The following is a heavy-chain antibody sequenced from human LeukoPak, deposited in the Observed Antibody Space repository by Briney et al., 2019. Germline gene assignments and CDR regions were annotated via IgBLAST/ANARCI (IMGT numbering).Heavy chain of an antibody. CDR3: ARVVCSGGSCYSGSSDY. V-gene: IGHV4-34*01. D-gene: IGHD2-15*01. Sequence: PSETLSLTCAVYDGPFSGYYWSWIRQPPGKGLEWIGEINHSGSTNYNPSLKSRVTISVDTSKNRFSLKLSSVTAADTAVYYCARVVCSGGSCYSGSSDYWGQGTLVTVSS. J-gene: IGHJ4*02. CDR2: INHSGST. CDR1: DGPFSGYY.